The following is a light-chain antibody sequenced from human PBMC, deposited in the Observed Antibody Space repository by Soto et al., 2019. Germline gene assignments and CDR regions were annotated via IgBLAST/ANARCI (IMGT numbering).Light chain of an antibody. CDR3: QQYADWPLT. CDR2: GPS. V-gene: IGKV3-15*01. J-gene: IGKJ4*01. CDR1: QSVSNN. Sequence: EIVMTQSPATLSVSPGDRATLSCRASQSVSNNLAWYQHKPGQAPRLLIYGPSTRATGIPARFSGSGSGTEFILTISSLQSEDFVVYYCQQYADWPLTFGGGTKLEIK.